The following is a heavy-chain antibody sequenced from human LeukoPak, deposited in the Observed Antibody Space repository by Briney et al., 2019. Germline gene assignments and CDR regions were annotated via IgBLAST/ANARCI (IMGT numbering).Heavy chain of an antibody. V-gene: IGHV1-46*01. D-gene: IGHD3-3*01. CDR2: INPSGGST. CDR1: GYTFTSYY. CDR3: ARDGVLRFLEWLSNPHNWFDP. J-gene: IGHJ5*02. Sequence: ASVKVSCKASGYTFTSYYMHWVRQAPGQGLEWMGIINPSGGSTSYAQKFQGRVTMTRDTSTSTVYMELSSLRSEDTAVYYCARDGVLRFLEWLSNPHNWFDPWGQGTLVTVSS.